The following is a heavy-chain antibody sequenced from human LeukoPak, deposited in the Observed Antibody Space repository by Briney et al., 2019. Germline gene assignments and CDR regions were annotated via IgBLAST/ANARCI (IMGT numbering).Heavy chain of an antibody. D-gene: IGHD2-2*01. CDR2: ISSSSSTI. V-gene: IGHV3-48*01. Sequence: GGSLRLSCAASGFTFSSYSMNWVRQAPGKGLEWVSYISSSSSTIYYADSVKGRFTISRDNAKNSLYLQMNSLRAEDTALYYCAAERGYCSSNTCSLRKHFQSWGQGQLVPVAS. CDR3: AAERGYCSSNTCSLRKHFQS. CDR1: GFTFSSYS. J-gene: IGHJ1*01.